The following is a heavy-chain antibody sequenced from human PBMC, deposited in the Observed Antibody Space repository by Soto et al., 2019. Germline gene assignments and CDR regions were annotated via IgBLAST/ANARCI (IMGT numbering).Heavy chain of an antibody. Sequence: SETLSLTCTVSGGSISSTTYYWAWIRQPPGKGLEWIGSIYYSGDTYYNPSLKSRVTMSVDTSKNQFSLKLSSVTAADTAVYYCERRTPFSSGWYYFDYWGQGTLVNVSS. J-gene: IGHJ4*02. CDR2: IYYSGDT. D-gene: IGHD6-19*01. CDR3: ERRTPFSSGWYYFDY. CDR1: GGSISSTTYY. V-gene: IGHV4-39*01.